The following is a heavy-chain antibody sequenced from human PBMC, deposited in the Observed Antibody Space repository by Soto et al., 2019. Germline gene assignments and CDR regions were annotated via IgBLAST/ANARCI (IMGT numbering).Heavy chain of an antibody. CDR2: IYWDDDK. D-gene: IGHD2-15*01. CDR1: GFSLSTNGVG. CDR3: AHSLMVTAGFDF. V-gene: IGHV2-5*02. J-gene: IGHJ4*02. Sequence: QITLKESGPTLVKPTQTLTLTCTFSGFSLSTNGVGVGWIRQTPGKALEWLALIYWDDDKRYRPSLESRLTIPHDTTKHQVVLTKANMKPLDTATYVVAHSLMVTAGFDFWGQGTLVTVSS.